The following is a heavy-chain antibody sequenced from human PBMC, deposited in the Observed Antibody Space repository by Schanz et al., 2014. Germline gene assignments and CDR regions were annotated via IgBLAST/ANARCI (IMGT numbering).Heavy chain of an antibody. D-gene: IGHD1-1*01. CDR2: IYYDGSDK. CDR1: GFTFNNYG. CDR3: ARDRWDWNNAFDI. Sequence: QAQLVESGGGVVQPGRSLRLSCAASGFTFNNYGMHWVRQAPGKGLEWVALIYYDGSDKYYADFVEGRFTISRDNSKNTLYLQMNSLRAEDTAVYYCARDRWDWNNAFDIWGQGTMVTVSS. V-gene: IGHV3-33*01. J-gene: IGHJ3*02.